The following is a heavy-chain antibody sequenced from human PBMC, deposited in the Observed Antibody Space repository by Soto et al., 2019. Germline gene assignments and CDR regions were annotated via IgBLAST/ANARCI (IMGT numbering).Heavy chain of an antibody. D-gene: IGHD4-17*01. CDR1: GGSISGGVYY. V-gene: IGHV4-30-4*01. CDR2: IFDNGST. CDR3: AREIIPLTTDWYFDL. J-gene: IGHJ2*01. Sequence: QVQLQESGPGLVKPSQTLSLTCTVSGGSISGGVYYWSWIRQPPGKGLEWIGYIFDNGSTYYNPSLKSRVTISVDTSKNQFSLRLSSMTAADTAVYYCAREIIPLTTDWYFDLWGRGTLVTVSS.